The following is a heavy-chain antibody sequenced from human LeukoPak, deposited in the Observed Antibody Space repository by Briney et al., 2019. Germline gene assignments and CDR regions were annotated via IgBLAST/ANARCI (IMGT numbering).Heavy chain of an antibody. J-gene: IGHJ4*02. Sequence: GGSLRLSCAASGFTFSSYAMSWVRQAPGKGLEWVSDISGSGGSTYHADSVKGQFTISRDNSKNTLYLQMNSLIAEDTAVYYCAKAFGYSSGWYYFDYWGQGTLVTVSS. CDR3: AKAFGYSSGWYYFDY. CDR1: GFTFSSYA. D-gene: IGHD6-19*01. CDR2: ISGSGGST. V-gene: IGHV3-23*01.